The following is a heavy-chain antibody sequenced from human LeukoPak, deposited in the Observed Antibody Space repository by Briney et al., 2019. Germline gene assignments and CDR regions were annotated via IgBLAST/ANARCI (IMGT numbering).Heavy chain of an antibody. CDR1: GGSFSGYY. J-gene: IGHJ4*02. CDR2: INHSGST. CDR3: ARAVDYDFWSGHIIPPDY. D-gene: IGHD3-3*01. Sequence: SETLSLACAVYGGSFSGYYWSWIRQPPGKGLEWIGEINHSGSTNYNPSLKSRVTISVDTSKNQFSLKLSSVTAADTAVYYCARAVDYDFWSGHIIPPDYWGQGTLVTVSS. V-gene: IGHV4-34*01.